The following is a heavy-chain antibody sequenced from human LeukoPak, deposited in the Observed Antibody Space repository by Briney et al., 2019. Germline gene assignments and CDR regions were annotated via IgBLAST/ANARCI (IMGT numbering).Heavy chain of an antibody. J-gene: IGHJ5*02. Sequence: SETLSLTCAVSGGSISSGGYSWSWIRQPPGKSLEWIGYIYHSGSTYYNPSLKSRVTISVDRSKNQFSLKLSSVTAADTAVYYCARGAGYCSSTSCLENNWFDPWGQGTLVTVSS. CDR1: GGSISSGGYS. D-gene: IGHD2-2*01. CDR2: IYHSGST. CDR3: ARGAGYCSSTSCLENNWFDP. V-gene: IGHV4-30-2*01.